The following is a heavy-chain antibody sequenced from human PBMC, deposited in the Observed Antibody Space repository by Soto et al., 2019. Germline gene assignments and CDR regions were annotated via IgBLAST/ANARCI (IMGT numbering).Heavy chain of an antibody. CDR3: AMVDVYVTPSPQDV. J-gene: IGHJ6*02. D-gene: IGHD3-16*01. CDR1: GYSFTRYG. Sequence: QVQLVQSGAEVKNPGASVKVSCKASGYSFTRYGIGWVRQAPGQGLEWMGWINAYNGNTNYAQNLQGRLTLTTDTSTTTAYMELRSLRSNDTAIYYCAMVDVYVTPSPQDVWGQGTTVTVSS. V-gene: IGHV1-18*01. CDR2: INAYNGNT.